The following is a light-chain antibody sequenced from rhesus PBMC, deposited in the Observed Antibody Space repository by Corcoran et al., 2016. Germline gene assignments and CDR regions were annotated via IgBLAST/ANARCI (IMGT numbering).Light chain of an antibody. CDR1: QGIRSY. Sequence: DIQMTQSPSSLSASVGDTVTITCRASQGIRSYLNWFQQKPGKAPKLLLYAATTLQSGVPSRFSGTGSGTDFTLTISNLQTGDFAAYYYLQHDYYPPTFGQGTKVEIK. CDR3: LQHDYYPPT. J-gene: IGKJ1*01. CDR2: AAT. V-gene: IGKV1-28*03.